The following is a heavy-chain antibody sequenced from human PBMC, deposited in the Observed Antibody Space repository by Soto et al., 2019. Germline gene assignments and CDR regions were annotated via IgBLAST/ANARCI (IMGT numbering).Heavy chain of an antibody. V-gene: IGHV3-33*01. Sequence: GGSLRLSCAASGFTFNNYAMHWVRQAPGKGLEWVAVIWYDGSNKYYADSVKGRFTISRDNPKNTLFLQMNSLGADDTAVYYCAREKYSTGYYFFDSWGQGALVTVSS. CDR2: IWYDGSNK. CDR3: AREKYSTGYYFFDS. J-gene: IGHJ4*02. CDR1: GFTFNNYA. D-gene: IGHD5-12*01.